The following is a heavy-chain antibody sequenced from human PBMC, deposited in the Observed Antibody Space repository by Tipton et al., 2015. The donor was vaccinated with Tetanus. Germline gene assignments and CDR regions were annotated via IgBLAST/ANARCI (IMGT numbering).Heavy chain of an antibody. Sequence: QLVQSGGEVKKPGESLKISCKGSGYIFTNYWIGWVRQKPGKGLEWMRIIYPGDSDTRYSQSFQGQVTISDEKSIITAYLQWSSLKASNTSVFYCARAHFADGVCSVDFWGQGALVTIAS. V-gene: IGHV5-51*01. D-gene: IGHD3-3*01. J-gene: IGHJ4*02. CDR1: GYIFTNYW. CDR2: IYPGDSDT. CDR3: ARAHFADGVCSVDF.